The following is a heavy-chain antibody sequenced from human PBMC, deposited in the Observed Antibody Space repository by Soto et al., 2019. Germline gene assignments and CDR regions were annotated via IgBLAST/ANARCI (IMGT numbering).Heavy chain of an antibody. V-gene: IGHV1-2*04. D-gene: IGHD3-3*01. J-gene: IGHJ6*03. CDR2: INPNSGGT. CDR1: GYTFTGYY. Sequence: ASVKVSCKASGYTFTGYYMHWVRQAPGQGLEWIGWINPNSGGTNYAQKFQGWVTMTRDTSISTAYMELSRLRSDDTAVYYCARDSRRFLEWLSKRDYYYYYMDVWGKGTTVTVSS. CDR3: ARDSRRFLEWLSKRDYYYYYMDV.